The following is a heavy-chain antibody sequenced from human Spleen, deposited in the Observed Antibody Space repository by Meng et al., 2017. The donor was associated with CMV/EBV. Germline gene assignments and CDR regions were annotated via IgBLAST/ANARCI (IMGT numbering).Heavy chain of an antibody. CDR2: IYWDDDK. D-gene: IGHD3-22*01. CDR1: GFSLSTSGVG. CDR3: AHRAVITLHFDY. J-gene: IGHJ4*02. Sequence: QITLKESGPTLVKPTQTLTLTCTFSGFSLSTSGVGVGWIRQPPGKALQWLALIYWDDDKRYNPSLKSRLTITKDTSKNQVVLTMTNMDPVDTATYYCAHRAVITLHFDYWGQGTLVTVSS. V-gene: IGHV2-5*02.